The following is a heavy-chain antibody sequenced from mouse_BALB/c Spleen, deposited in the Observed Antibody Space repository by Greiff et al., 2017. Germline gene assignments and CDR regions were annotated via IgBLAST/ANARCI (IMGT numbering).Heavy chain of an antibody. Sequence: DVKLQESGPGLVKPSQSLSLTCTVTGYSITSDYAWNWIRQFPGNKLEWMGYISYSGSTSYNPSLKSRISITRDTSKNQFFLQLNSVTTEDTATYYCGGFAYWGQGTLVTVSA. CDR3: GGFAY. J-gene: IGHJ3*01. CDR2: ISYSGST. CDR1: GYSITSDYA. V-gene: IGHV3-2*02.